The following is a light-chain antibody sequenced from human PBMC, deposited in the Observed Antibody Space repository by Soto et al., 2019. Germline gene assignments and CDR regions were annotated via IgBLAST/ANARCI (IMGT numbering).Light chain of an antibody. CDR1: QYINSR. CDR3: HKRQTWPRT. V-gene: IGKV3-11*01. J-gene: IGKJ1*01. CDR2: QTS. Sequence: EIELTQSPATLSSFPGDRVTLSCRACQYINSRLAWFHHRPGQAPRLLIYQTSIRAAGIPARFRSSRSGTGFTLTITDLDLDDFALNYCHKRQTWPRTLGQGTKGNI.